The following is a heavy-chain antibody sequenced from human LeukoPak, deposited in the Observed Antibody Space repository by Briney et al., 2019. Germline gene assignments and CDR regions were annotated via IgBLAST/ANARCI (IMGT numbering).Heavy chain of an antibody. J-gene: IGHJ6*02. CDR1: GGSFSGYY. V-gene: IGHV4-34*01. Sequence: SETLSLTCAVYGGSFSGYYRSWIRQPPGKGLEWIGEINHSGSTNHNPSLKSRVTISVDTSKNQFSLKLSSVTAADTAVYYCARDILWFGEGSMDVWGQGTTVTVSS. CDR3: ARDILWFGEGSMDV. CDR2: INHSGST. D-gene: IGHD3-10*01.